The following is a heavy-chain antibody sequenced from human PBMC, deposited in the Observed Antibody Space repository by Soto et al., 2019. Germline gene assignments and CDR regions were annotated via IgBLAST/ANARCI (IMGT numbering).Heavy chain of an antibody. CDR1: GFTFSSYS. D-gene: IGHD6-6*01. J-gene: IGHJ4*02. Sequence: GSLRLSCAASGFTFSSYSMNWVRQAPGKGLEWVSSISSSSSYIYYADSVKGRFTISRDNAKNSLYLQMNSLRAEDTAVYYCARDREQLGSFDYWGQGTLVTVSS. CDR3: ARDREQLGSFDY. V-gene: IGHV3-21*01. CDR2: ISSSSSYI.